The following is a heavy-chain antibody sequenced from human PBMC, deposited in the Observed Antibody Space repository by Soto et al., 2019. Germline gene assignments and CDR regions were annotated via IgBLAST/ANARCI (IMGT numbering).Heavy chain of an antibody. V-gene: IGHV1-69*13. CDR3: ARGGFVFIPAAAPY. CDR1: GGTFSSYA. J-gene: IGHJ4*02. D-gene: IGHD2-2*01. Sequence: ASVKVSCKASGGTFSSYAISWVRQAPGQGLEWMGGIIPIFGTANYAQKFQGRVTITADESTSTAYMELSSLRSEDTAVYYCARGGFVFIPAAAPYWGQGTLVPVPS. CDR2: IIPIFGTA.